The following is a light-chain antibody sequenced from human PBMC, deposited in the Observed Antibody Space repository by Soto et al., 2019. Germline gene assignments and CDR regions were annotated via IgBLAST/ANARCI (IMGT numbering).Light chain of an antibody. J-gene: IGKJ1*01. CDR2: DAS. Sequence: EIVFTQSPCKVRLSPGERATLSCRASQSVSSSYLAWYQQKPGQAPRLLIYDASNRATGIPARFSGSGSGTDFTLTISSLEPEDFAVYYCQQYGSSGTFGQGTKV. CDR1: QSVSSSY. V-gene: IGKV3-20*01. CDR3: QQYGSSGT.